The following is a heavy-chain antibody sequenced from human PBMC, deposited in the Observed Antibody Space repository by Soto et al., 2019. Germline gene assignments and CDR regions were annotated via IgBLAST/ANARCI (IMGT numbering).Heavy chain of an antibody. CDR2: ISYDGSNK. J-gene: IGHJ5*02. CDR3: ARDRHDYGDSENWFDP. D-gene: IGHD4-17*01. CDR1: GFTFSSYA. Sequence: QVQLVESGGGVVQPGRSLRLSCAASGFTFSSYAMHWVRQAPGKGLEWVAVISYDGSNKYYADSVKGRFTISRDNSKNTLYLQMNSLRAEDTAVYYCARDRHDYGDSENWFDPWGQGTLVTVSS. V-gene: IGHV3-30-3*01.